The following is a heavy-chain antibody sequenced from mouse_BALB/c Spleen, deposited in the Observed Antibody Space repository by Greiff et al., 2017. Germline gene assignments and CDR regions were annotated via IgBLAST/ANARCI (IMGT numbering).Heavy chain of an antibody. J-gene: IGHJ3*01. CDR3: ARWGGYSWFAY. V-gene: IGHV14-3*02. CDR2: IDPANGNT. Sequence: EVQLQQSGAELVKPGASVKLSCTASGFNIKDTDMHWVKQRPEQGLEWIGRIDPANGNTKYDPKFQGKATITADTSSNTAYLQLSSLTSEDTAVYYCARWGGYSWFAYWGQGTLVTVSA. CDR1: GFNIKDTD. D-gene: IGHD2-3*01.